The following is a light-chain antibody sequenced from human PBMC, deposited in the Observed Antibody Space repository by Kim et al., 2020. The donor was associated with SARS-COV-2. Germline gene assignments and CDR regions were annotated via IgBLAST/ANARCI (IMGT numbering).Light chain of an antibody. J-gene: IGLJ7*01. CDR3: NSRDSRTNQMV. CDR1: SLRNYY. CDR2: GKN. V-gene: IGLV3-19*01. Sequence: ALGQTVRITCQGDSLRNYYASWYQLKPGQAPVVVIYGKNNRPSGIPDRFSGSTSGNTASLTITGARAEDEGDYFYNSRDSRTNQMVFGGGTQLTVL.